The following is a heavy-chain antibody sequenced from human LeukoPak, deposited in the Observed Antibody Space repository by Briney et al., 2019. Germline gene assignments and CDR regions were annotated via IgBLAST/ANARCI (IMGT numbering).Heavy chain of an antibody. J-gene: IGHJ4*01. V-gene: IGHV3-64*05. CDR1: GLTFSTYA. D-gene: IGHD2/OR15-2a*01. Sequence: PGGSLRLSCSASGLTFSTYAMFWVRQAPGKGLDYVSSISSNGGSAYYADSVKGRFTISRDNSKNTLNFQMSSLRPEGTAVYYCVRANSYLDYWGHGTLVTVSS. CDR2: ISSNGGSA. CDR3: VRANSYLDY.